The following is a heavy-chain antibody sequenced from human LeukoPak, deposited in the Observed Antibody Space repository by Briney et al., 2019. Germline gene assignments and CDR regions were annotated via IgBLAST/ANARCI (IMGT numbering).Heavy chain of an antibody. CDR3: VRDNPRCCGVVPANIDDY. V-gene: IGHV3-30*03. CDR1: GFIFSNYG. J-gene: IGHJ4*02. D-gene: IGHD2-15*01. Sequence: GGSLRLSCAASGFIFSNYGMHWVRQSPGRGLEWVAVILYDESKKYYADSVKGRFTISRDTSKNTLYLEMNGLRAEDTAVYYCVRDNPRCCGVVPANIDDYWGQGTLVTVSS. CDR2: ILYDESKK.